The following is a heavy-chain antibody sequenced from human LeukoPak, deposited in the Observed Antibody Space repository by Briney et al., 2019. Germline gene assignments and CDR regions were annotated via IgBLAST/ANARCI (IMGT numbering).Heavy chain of an antibody. CDR3: ARMGGAVAGRQGYMDV. CDR2: ISGSGGST. J-gene: IGHJ6*03. CDR1: GFTFSSYA. V-gene: IGHV3-23*01. D-gene: IGHD6-19*01. Sequence: GGSLRLSCAASGFTFSSYAMSWVRQAPGKGLEWVSAISGSGGSTYYADSVKGRFTISRDNSKNTLYLQMNSLRAEDTAVYYCARMGGAVAGRQGYMDVWGKGTTVTVSS.